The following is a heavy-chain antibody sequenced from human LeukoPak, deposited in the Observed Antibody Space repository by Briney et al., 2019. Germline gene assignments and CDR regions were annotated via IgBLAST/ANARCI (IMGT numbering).Heavy chain of an antibody. J-gene: IGHJ4*02. CDR3: ARGLTYYYDSSGYYYGY. CDR1: GGSFSGYY. Sequence: SETLSLTCAVYGGSFSGYYWSWIRQPPGKGLEWIGEINHSGSTNYNPSLKSRVTISVDTSKNQFSLKLSSVTAADTAVYYCARGLTYYYDSSGYYYGYWGQGTLVTVSS. V-gene: IGHV4-34*01. D-gene: IGHD3-22*01. CDR2: INHSGST.